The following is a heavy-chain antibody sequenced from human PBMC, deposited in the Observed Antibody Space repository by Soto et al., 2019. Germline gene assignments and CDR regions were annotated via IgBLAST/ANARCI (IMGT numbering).Heavy chain of an antibody. V-gene: IGHV4-38-2*01. CDR2: IYHSGST. Sequence: SETLSLTCAVSGYSISSGYYWGWIRQPPGKGLEWIGSIYHSGSTYYNPSLKSRVTISVDTSKNQFSLKLSSVTAADTAVYYCARLGTAAILYYFDYWGQGNMVTVSS. D-gene: IGHD2-2*01. CDR3: ARLGTAAILYYFDY. CDR1: GYSISSGYY. J-gene: IGHJ4*02.